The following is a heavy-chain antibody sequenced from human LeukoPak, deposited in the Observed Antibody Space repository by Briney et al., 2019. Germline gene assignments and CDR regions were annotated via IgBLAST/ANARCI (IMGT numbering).Heavy chain of an antibody. D-gene: IGHD4/OR15-4a*01. Sequence: GGSLRLSCAASGFTFSSYSMNWVRQAPGKGLEWVSYISSSSSTIYYADSVKGRFTISRDNAKNSLYLQMNSLRAEDTAVYYCARDPYGDHGDYWGQGTLVTVSS. CDR1: GFTFSSYS. V-gene: IGHV3-48*01. CDR2: ISSSSSTI. CDR3: ARDPYGDHGDY. J-gene: IGHJ4*02.